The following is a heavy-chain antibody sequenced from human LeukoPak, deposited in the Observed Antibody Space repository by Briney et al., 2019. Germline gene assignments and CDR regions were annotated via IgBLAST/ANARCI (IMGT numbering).Heavy chain of an antibody. Sequence: ASVKVSCKASGYTFTSYGISWVRQAPGQGLEWMGWISAYNGNTNYAQKFQGRVTMTRDTSTSTVYMELSSLRSEDTAVYYCAREGKTYYDFWSGYSPRSGYFDYWGQGTLVTVSS. CDR1: GYTFTSYG. V-gene: IGHV1-18*01. CDR3: AREGKTYYDFWSGYSPRSGYFDY. J-gene: IGHJ4*02. D-gene: IGHD3-3*01. CDR2: ISAYNGNT.